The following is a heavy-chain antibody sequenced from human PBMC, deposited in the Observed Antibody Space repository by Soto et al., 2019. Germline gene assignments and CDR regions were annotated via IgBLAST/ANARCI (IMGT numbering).Heavy chain of an antibody. V-gene: IGHV4-59*01. Sequence: PSETLSLTCTVSGGSISSYYWTWIRQPPGKGLEWIGYIYYSGSTNYNPSLKSGVTISVDTSKNQFSLKLSSVTAADTAVYHCARDPGANWFDPWGQGTLVTVSS. CDR2: IYYSGST. J-gene: IGHJ5*02. D-gene: IGHD1-26*01. CDR3: ARDPGANWFDP. CDR1: GGSISSYY.